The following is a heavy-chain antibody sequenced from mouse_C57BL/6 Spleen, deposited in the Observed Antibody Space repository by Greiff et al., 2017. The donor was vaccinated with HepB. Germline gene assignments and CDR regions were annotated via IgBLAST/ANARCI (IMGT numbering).Heavy chain of an antibody. D-gene: IGHD1-1*01. CDR2: IYPSDSET. CDR1: GYTFTSYW. Sequence: QVQLKQPGAELVRPGSSVKLSCKASGYTFTSYWMDWVKQRPGQGLEWIGNIYPSDSETHYNQKFKDKATLTVDKSSSTAYMQLSSLTSEDSAVYYCARTYSGSSSWFAYWGQGTLVTVSA. V-gene: IGHV1-61*01. J-gene: IGHJ3*01. CDR3: ARTYSGSSSWFAY.